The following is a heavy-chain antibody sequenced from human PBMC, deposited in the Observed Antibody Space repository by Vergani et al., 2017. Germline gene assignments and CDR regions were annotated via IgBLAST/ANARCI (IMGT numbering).Heavy chain of an antibody. CDR1: GFTFSNAW. J-gene: IGHJ3*02. CDR3: IAQLLSAFDI. V-gene: IGHV3-15*01. CDR2: IKSKTDGGTT. D-gene: IGHD2-2*01. Sequence: EVQPVESGGGLVKPGGSLRLSCTTSGFTFSNAWMSWVRQAPGKGLEWVGRIKSKTDGGTTDYAAPVKGRFTISRDDSKNTLYLQMNSLKTEDTAVYYCIAQLLSAFDIWGQGTMVTVSS.